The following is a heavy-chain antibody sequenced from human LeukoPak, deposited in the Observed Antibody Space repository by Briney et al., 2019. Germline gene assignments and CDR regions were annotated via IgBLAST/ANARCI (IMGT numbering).Heavy chain of an antibody. CDR1: GGTFSSYA. J-gene: IGHJ4*02. D-gene: IGHD3-22*01. V-gene: IGHV1-69*05. CDR2: IIPIFGTA. CDR3: ARGLHYYDSSGYYS. Sequence: SVKVSCKASGGTFSSYAISWVRQAPGQGLEWMGGIIPIFGTANYAQKLQGRVTMTTDTSTSTAYMELRSLRSDDTAVYYCARGLHYYDSSGYYSWGQGTLVTVSS.